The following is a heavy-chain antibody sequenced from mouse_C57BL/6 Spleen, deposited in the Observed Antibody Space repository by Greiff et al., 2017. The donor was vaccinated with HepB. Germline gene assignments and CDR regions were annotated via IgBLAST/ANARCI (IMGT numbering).Heavy chain of an antibody. CDR1: GYTFTSYW. Sequence: GGELVRPGSSVKLSCKASGYTFTSYWMHWVKQRPIQGLEWIGNIDPSDSETHYNQKFKDKATLTVDKSSSTAYMQLSSLTSEDSAVYYCARSDYYAPSGVYCDYWGQGTTLTVSS. V-gene: IGHV1-52*01. CDR2: IDPSDSET. J-gene: IGHJ2*01. CDR3: ARSDYYAPSGVYCDY. D-gene: IGHD1-1*01.